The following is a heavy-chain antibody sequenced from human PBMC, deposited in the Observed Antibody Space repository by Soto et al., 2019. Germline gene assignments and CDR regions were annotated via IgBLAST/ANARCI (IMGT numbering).Heavy chain of an antibody. CDR3: ARDRAAGTPTSYFDY. Sequence: GGSLRLSCAASGFTFSSYWMSWVRQAPGKGLEWVANIKQDGSEKDYVDSVKGRFTISRANAKNSLYLQMNRLRAEDTAVYYCARDRAAGTPTSYFDYWGQGTLVTVSS. V-gene: IGHV3-7*03. J-gene: IGHJ4*02. CDR1: GFTFSSYW. D-gene: IGHD2-15*01. CDR2: IKQDGSEK.